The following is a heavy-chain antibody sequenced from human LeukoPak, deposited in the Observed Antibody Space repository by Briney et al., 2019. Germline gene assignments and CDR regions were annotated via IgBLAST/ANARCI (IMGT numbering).Heavy chain of an antibody. CDR2: ISGSGGST. CDR3: AKRIQSAMAMGY. D-gene: IGHD5-18*01. J-gene: IGHJ4*02. V-gene: IGHV3-23*01. CDR1: GFTFSNYA. Sequence: GGSLRLSCAASGFTFSNYALSWVRQAPGKGLEWVSDISGSGGSTYYADSVKGRFTISRDNSKNTMHLQMNSLRAEDTAVYYCAKRIQSAMAMGYWGQGTLVTVSS.